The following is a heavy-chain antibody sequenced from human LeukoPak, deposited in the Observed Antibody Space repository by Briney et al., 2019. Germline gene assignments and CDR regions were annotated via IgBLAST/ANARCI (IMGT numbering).Heavy chain of an antibody. V-gene: IGHV3-30-3*01. J-gene: IGHJ4*02. D-gene: IGHD4-23*01. CDR1: GFTFSRYD. CDR3: VLGHYGGLFDN. Sequence: GGSLRLSCAASGFTFSRYDMHWVRQAPGKGLEWVAVISDNGSNKDYSDAVKGQFTISRDNSKNTLFIQMNSLRAEDTAVYFCVLGHYGGLFDNWGQGTLVTVSS. CDR2: ISDNGSNK.